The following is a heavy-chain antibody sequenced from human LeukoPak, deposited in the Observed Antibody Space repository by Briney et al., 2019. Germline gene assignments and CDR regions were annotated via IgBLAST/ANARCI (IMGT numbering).Heavy chain of an antibody. Sequence: SVKVSCKASGGTFSSYAISWVRQAPGQGLEWMGGIIPIFGTANYAQKFRGRVTITADKSTSTAYMELSSLRSEDTAVYYCASCRGSSWYEFDYWGQGTLVTVSP. J-gene: IGHJ4*02. CDR1: GGTFSSYA. D-gene: IGHD6-13*01. CDR3: ASCRGSSWYEFDY. V-gene: IGHV1-69*06. CDR2: IIPIFGTA.